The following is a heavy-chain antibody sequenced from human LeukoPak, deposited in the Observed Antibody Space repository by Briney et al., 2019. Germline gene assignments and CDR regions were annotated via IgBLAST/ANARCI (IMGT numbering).Heavy chain of an antibody. Sequence: SETLSLTCTVSGGSISSSSYYWGWIRQPPGKGLEWIGSIYYSGSTYYNPSLKSRVTISVDTSKNQFSLKLSSLTAADTAVYYCARDYGDYDRYWYFDLWGRGTLVTVSS. CDR1: GGSISSSSYY. CDR3: ARDYGDYDRYWYFDL. D-gene: IGHD4-17*01. V-gene: IGHV4-39*07. CDR2: IYYSGST. J-gene: IGHJ2*01.